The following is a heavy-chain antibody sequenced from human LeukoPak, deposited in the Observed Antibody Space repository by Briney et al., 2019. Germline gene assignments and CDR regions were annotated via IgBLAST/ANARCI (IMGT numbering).Heavy chain of an antibody. Sequence: ASVKVSCKASGYTFTGYYMHWVRQAPGQGLEWMGWINPNSGGTNYAQKFQGRVTMTRDTSISTAYMELSRLRSDDTAVYYCARDHGTYSSSWYNWFDPWGQGTLVTVSS. V-gene: IGHV1-2*02. D-gene: IGHD6-13*01. CDR1: GYTFTGYY. CDR3: ARDHGTYSSSWYNWFDP. CDR2: INPNSGGT. J-gene: IGHJ5*02.